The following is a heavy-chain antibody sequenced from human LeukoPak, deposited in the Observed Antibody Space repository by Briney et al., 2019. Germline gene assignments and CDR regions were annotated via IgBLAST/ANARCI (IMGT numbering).Heavy chain of an antibody. CDR1: GFTFDDYA. CDR3: AKAHSSSWYRGYFDY. D-gene: IGHD6-13*01. J-gene: IGHJ4*02. CDR2: ISWNSGSI. V-gene: IGHV3-9*03. Sequence: RLGGSLRLSCAASGFTFDDYAIHWVRQAPGKGLEWVSGISWNSGSIGYADSVKGRFTISRDNAKNSLYLQMNSLRAEDMALYYCAKAHSSSWYRGYFDYWGQGTLVTVSS.